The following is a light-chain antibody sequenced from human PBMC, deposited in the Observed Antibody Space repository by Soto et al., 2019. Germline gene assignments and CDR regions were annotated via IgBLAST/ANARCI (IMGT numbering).Light chain of an antibody. J-gene: IGLJ2*01. CDR3: SSHAGTYTLI. Sequence: QSALTQPRSVSGSPGQSVTISCTGTSSDVGGYNFVSWYQQHPHKAPKLMIYDVTKRPSGVPDRFSGSKSGKTASLTISGLQAEDEADYYCSSHAGTYTLIFGGGTKVTVL. CDR1: SSDVGGYNF. CDR2: DVT. V-gene: IGLV2-11*01.